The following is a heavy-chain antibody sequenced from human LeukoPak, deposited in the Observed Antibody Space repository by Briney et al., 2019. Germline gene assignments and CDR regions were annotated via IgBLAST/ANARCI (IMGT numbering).Heavy chain of an antibody. CDR2: IYYSGST. Sequence: GSLRLSCAASGFTFSSYWMSWIRQPPGKGLEWIGSIYYSGSTYYNPSLKSRVTISVDTSKNQFSLKLNSVTAADTAVYYCARPGSASGYTNWFDPWGQGTLVTVSS. CDR1: GFTFSSYW. V-gene: IGHV4-39*01. J-gene: IGHJ5*02. CDR3: ARPGSASGYTNWFDP. D-gene: IGHD5-12*01.